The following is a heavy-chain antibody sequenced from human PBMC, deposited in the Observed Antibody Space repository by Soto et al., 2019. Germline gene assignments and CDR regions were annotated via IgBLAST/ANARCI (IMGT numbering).Heavy chain of an antibody. J-gene: IGHJ4*02. CDR1: GYTFTSYG. D-gene: IGHD3-22*01. CDR2: ISAYNGNT. V-gene: IGHV1-18*04. CDR3: ARDRPASYDSSGYYYPDY. Sequence: ASVKVSCKASGYTFTSYGISWVRQAPGQGLEWMGWISAYNGNTNYAQKLQGRVTMTTDTSTSTAYMELRSLRSDDTAVYYCARDRPASYDSSGYYYPDYWGQGTLVTVSS.